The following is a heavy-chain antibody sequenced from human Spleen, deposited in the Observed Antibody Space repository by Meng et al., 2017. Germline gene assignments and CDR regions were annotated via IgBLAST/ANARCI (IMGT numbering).Heavy chain of an antibody. D-gene: IGHD3-22*01. Sequence: QLHQGVAGLLKPLETLSLNCAVYGGTISGSDWSWIRQPPGMGLEWIGEINDSGSTNYNPSLKSRVTISKDTSKNQFSLKLSSVTAADTAVYYCARGNLYYYDSSGYFSRGAFDIWGQGTMVTVSS. V-gene: IGHV4-34*01. J-gene: IGHJ3*02. CDR3: ARGNLYYYDSSGYFSRGAFDI. CDR1: GGTISGSD. CDR2: INDSGST.